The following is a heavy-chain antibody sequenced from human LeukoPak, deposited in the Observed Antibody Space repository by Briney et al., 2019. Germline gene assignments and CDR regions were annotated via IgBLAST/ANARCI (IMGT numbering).Heavy chain of an antibody. CDR2: MSPGSGYT. CDR3: ARGIEAGVDY. Sequence: ASVKVSCKTSGYTFTNYDINWVRQATGQGLEWLVWMSPGSGYTGYAQKFQGRVTMTRDISITTAYVELSSLRSEDTAVYYCARGIEAGVDYWGQGTLVTVPS. J-gene: IGHJ4*02. D-gene: IGHD6-25*01. CDR1: GYTFTNYD. V-gene: IGHV1-8*02.